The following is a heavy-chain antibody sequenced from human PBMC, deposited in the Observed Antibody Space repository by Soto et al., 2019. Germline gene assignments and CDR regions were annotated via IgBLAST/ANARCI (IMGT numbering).Heavy chain of an antibody. Sequence: PSETLSLTCTVSGGSISSYYWSWIRQPPGKGLEWIGYIYYSGSTNYNPSLKSRVTISVDTSKNQFSLKLSSVTAADTAVYYCARQAPGVIITYYFDYWGQGTLVTVSS. CDR3: ARQAPGVIITYYFDY. D-gene: IGHD3-10*01. CDR2: IYYSGST. J-gene: IGHJ4*02. CDR1: GGSISSYY. V-gene: IGHV4-59*08.